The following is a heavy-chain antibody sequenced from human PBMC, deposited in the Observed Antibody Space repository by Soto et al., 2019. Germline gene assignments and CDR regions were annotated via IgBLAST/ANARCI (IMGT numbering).Heavy chain of an antibody. CDR1: GFFFNNYD. Sequence: GGSLRLSCVGSGFFFNNYDMHWVRQVRGKGLEWVSAIGAADDPYYLGSVKGRFTISRENAKNSVYLQMNGLRAGDSAVYYCARAYTGRLPRRADYYYAMDVWGQGTTVTVSS. V-gene: IGHV3-13*05. CDR2: IGAADDP. J-gene: IGHJ6*02. CDR3: ARAYTGRLPRRADYYYAMDV. D-gene: IGHD2-2*02.